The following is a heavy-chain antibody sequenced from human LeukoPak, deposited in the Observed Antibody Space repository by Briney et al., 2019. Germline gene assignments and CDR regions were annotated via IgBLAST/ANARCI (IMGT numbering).Heavy chain of an antibody. J-gene: IGHJ4*02. Sequence: ASVKVSCKASGYTFTSYYMHWVRQAPGQGLEWMGIINPSGGSTSYAQKFQGRVTMTRDTSTSTVYMELSSLRSEDTAVYYCASEQGIAAYFDYWGQGTLVTVSS. D-gene: IGHD6-25*01. CDR2: INPSGGST. CDR1: GYTFTSYY. CDR3: ASEQGIAAYFDY. V-gene: IGHV1-46*01.